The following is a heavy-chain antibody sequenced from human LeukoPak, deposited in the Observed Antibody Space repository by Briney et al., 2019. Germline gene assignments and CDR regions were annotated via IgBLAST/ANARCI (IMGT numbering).Heavy chain of an antibody. CDR1: GFTFSSYS. CDR3: ARVYDYGDSSTFYSYYGMDV. CDR2: ISSSSSYI. D-gene: IGHD4-17*01. Sequence: GGSLRLSCAASGFTFSSYSMNWVRQAPGKGLEWVSSISSSSSYIYYADSVKGRFTISRDNAKNSLYLQMNSLRAEDTAVYYCARVYDYGDSSTFYSYYGMDVWGQGTTVTVSS. J-gene: IGHJ6*02. V-gene: IGHV3-21*01.